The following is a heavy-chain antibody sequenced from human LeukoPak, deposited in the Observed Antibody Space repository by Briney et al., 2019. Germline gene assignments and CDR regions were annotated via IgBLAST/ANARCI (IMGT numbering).Heavy chain of an antibody. J-gene: IGHJ4*02. CDR1: GGSITTGGYY. D-gene: IGHD3-10*01. CDR3: ARWFGESGLDY. Sequence: SETLSLTCTVSGGSITTGGYYWSWIRQPPEKGLEWIGYIYYSGSTYYNPSLRSRLTISVDTSQNQFSLKLSSVTAADTAVYYCARWFGESGLDYWGQGTLVTVSS. V-gene: IGHV4-31*03. CDR2: IYYSGST.